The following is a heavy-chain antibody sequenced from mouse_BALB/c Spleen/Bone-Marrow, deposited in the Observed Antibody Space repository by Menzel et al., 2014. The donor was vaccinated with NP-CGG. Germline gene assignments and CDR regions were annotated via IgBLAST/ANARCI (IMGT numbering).Heavy chain of an antibody. D-gene: IGHD4-1*01. CDR1: GFTFSSYT. Sequence: EVMLVESGGGLVKPGGSLKLSCAASGFTFSSYTMSWVRRTPEKRLEWVATISSGGSYTYYPDSVKGRFTISRDNAKNTLYLQMSSLKSEDTAMYYCTRDQTGYFAYWGQGTLVTVSA. V-gene: IGHV5-6-4*01. CDR3: TRDQTGYFAY. J-gene: IGHJ3*01. CDR2: ISSGGSYT.